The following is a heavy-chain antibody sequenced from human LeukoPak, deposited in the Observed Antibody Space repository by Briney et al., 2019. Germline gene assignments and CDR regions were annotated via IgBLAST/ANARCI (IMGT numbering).Heavy chain of an antibody. Sequence: SETLSLTCAVYGGSFSGYYWSWIRQPPGKGLEWIGEINHSGSTNYNPSLKSRVTISVGTSKNQFSLKLSSVTAADTAVYYCARVVVAATHYYYYMDVWGKGTTVTVSS. CDR2: INHSGST. CDR1: GGSFSGYY. V-gene: IGHV4-34*01. CDR3: ARVVVAATHYYYYMDV. J-gene: IGHJ6*03. D-gene: IGHD2-15*01.